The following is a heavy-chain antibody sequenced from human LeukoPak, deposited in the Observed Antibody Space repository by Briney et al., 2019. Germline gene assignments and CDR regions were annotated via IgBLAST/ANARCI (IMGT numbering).Heavy chain of an antibody. V-gene: IGHV4-39*01. CDR3: AKGPIVVVTAGAFDI. CDR2: IYYSGST. J-gene: IGHJ3*02. D-gene: IGHD2-21*02. Sequence: PSETLSLTCTVSGGSISSSSYYWGWIRQPPGKGLEWIGSIYYSGSTYYNPSLKSRVTISVDTSKNQFSLKLSSVTAADTAVYYCAKGPIVVVTAGAFDIWGQGTMVTVSS. CDR1: GGSISSSSYY.